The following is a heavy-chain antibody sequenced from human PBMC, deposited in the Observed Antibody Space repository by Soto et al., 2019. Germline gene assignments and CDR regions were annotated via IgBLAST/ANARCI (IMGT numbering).Heavy chain of an antibody. CDR1: GNTVPNYA. CDR2: INGGNGNT. V-gene: IGHV1-3*01. D-gene: IGHD6-13*01. J-gene: IGHJ4*02. CDR3: ARDDSVFSGSLDMDHGNQ. Sequence: QVQLVQSGAELKKPGASVKVSCKASGNTVPNYAIHWVRQAPGQRLEWMGWINGGNGNTYYSEHFQGRATFTRDTCAGTVYRQLSSLTSEATAGYYGARDDSVFSGSLDMDHGNQWGRGCLISVSP.